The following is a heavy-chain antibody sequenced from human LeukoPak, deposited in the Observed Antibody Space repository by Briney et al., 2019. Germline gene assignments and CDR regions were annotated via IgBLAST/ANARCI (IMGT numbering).Heavy chain of an antibody. CDR1: GGSFSGYY. V-gene: IGHV4-34*01. CDR3: ARASFDNYYGKPHDAFDI. CDR2: INHSGST. J-gene: IGHJ3*02. D-gene: IGHD3-10*01. Sequence: PSETLSLTCAVYGGSFSGYYWSWIRQPPGKGLEWIGEINHSGSTNYNPSLKSRVTISVDTSENQFSLKLSSVTAADTAVYYCARASFDNYYGKPHDAFDIWGQGTMVTVSS.